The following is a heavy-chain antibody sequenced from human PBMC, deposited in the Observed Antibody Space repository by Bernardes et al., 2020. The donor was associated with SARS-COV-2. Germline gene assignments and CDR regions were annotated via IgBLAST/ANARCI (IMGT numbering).Heavy chain of an antibody. CDR3: ARDGLPYCSGGSCLPNWYFDL. V-gene: IGHV3-49*03. Sequence: GSLRLSCTASGFTFGDYAMSWFRQAPGKGLEWVGFIRSKAYGGTTEYAASVKGRFTISRDDSKSIAYLQMNSLRAEDTAVYYCARDGLPYCSGGSCLPNWYFDLWGRGTLVTVSS. D-gene: IGHD2-15*01. CDR1: GFTFGDYA. J-gene: IGHJ2*01. CDR2: IRSKAYGGTT.